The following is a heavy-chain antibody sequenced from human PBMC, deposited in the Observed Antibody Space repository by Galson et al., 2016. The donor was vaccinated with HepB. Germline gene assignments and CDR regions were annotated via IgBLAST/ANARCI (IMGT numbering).Heavy chain of an antibody. J-gene: IGHJ3*02. V-gene: IGHV3-23*01. CDR3: TREANDAFDI. Sequence: SLRLSCAASGFTFNNYAMSWVRQAPGKGLEWVSGISGSGGSTYYAHSVKGRFTISRDNTKGTVYLHMNSLRDEDTAVYYCTREANDAFDIWGQGTMVTVSS. CDR2: ISGSGGST. CDR1: GFTFNNYA.